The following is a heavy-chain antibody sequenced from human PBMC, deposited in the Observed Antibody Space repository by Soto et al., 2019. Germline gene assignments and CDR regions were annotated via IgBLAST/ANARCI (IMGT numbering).Heavy chain of an antibody. J-gene: IGHJ6*03. CDR1: GFTFSSYS. CDR2: ISSSSSTI. CDR3: ARVPSYSTTGPSYYYYYYMDV. D-gene: IGHD1-1*01. Sequence: PGGSLRLSCAASGFTFSSYSMNWVRQAPGKGLEWVSYISSSSSTIYYADSVKGRFTISRDNAKNSLYLQMNSLRAEDTAVYYCARVPSYSTTGPSYYYYYYMDVWSKGTTDTVSS. V-gene: IGHV3-48*01.